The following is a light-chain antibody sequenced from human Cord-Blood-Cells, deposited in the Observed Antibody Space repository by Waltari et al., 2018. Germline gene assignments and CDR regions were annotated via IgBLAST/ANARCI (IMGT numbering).Light chain of an antibody. J-gene: IGLJ2*01. Sequence: QSALTQPASVSGSPGPSITISCTGTSSDAGGYNYVSWYQQHPGKAPKLMIYDVSNRPSGVSNRFSGSKSGNTASLTISGLQAEDEADYYCSSYTSSSTPVVFGGGTKLTVL. CDR3: SSYTSSSTPVV. V-gene: IGLV2-14*01. CDR1: SSDAGGYNY. CDR2: DVS.